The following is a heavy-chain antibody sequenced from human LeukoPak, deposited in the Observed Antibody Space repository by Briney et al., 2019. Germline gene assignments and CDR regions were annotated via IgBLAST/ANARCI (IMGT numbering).Heavy chain of an antibody. D-gene: IGHD2-21*02. CDR1: GFTFSSYE. CDR3: ARVCDDCSYFDY. J-gene: IGHJ4*02. CDR2: ISNSDSMI. Sequence: GGSLRLSCAASGFTFSSYEMNWVRQAPGKGLEWISYISNSDSMIYYADSVKGRFAISRDNAKNSLYLQMTSLRAEDTAIYYCARVCDDCSYFDYRGQGTLVTVSS. V-gene: IGHV3-48*03.